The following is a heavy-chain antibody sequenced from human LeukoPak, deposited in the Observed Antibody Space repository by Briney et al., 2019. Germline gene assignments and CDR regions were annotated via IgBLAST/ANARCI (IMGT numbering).Heavy chain of an antibody. Sequence: GSLRLSCAASGFTFSSYEMNWVRQAPGKGLEWVSYISSSGSTIYYADSVKGRFTISRDNSKNTLFLQMNSLRAEDTAVYYCAKDRSCTGSSCNVGSWGQGTMVTVSS. CDR1: GFTFSSYE. V-gene: IGHV3-48*03. CDR2: ISSSGSTI. CDR3: AKDRSCTGSSCNVGS. D-gene: IGHD2-2*01. J-gene: IGHJ3*01.